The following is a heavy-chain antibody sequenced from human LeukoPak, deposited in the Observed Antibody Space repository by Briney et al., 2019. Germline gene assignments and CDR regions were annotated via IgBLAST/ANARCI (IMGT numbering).Heavy chain of an antibody. CDR1: GYTFTGHY. V-gene: IGHV1-2*06. CDR3: ARLTSLRDGPRWDQLRSDYFDY. CDR2: INPNSGGT. D-gene: IGHD2-2*01. Sequence: ASVKVSCKVSGYTFTGHYIHWVRQAPGQGFEWMGRINPNSGGTNYAQNFQGRVTMTRDTSISTAYMELSSLTFDDTAVYYCARLTSLRDGPRWDQLRSDYFDYWGQGTLVTVSS. J-gene: IGHJ4*02.